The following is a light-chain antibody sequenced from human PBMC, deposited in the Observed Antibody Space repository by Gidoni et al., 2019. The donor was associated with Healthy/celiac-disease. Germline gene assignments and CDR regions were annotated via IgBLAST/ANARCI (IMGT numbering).Light chain of an antibody. CDR1: QSISSW. CDR2: KAS. V-gene: IGKV1-5*03. Sequence: DIQMPQSPSTLSAPVGDRVTITCRASQSISSWLAWYQQKPGKAPKLLIYKASSLESGVPSRFSGSGSGTEFTLTISSLQPDDFATYYCQQYNSYSWTFGQGTKVEIK. CDR3: QQYNSYSWT. J-gene: IGKJ1*01.